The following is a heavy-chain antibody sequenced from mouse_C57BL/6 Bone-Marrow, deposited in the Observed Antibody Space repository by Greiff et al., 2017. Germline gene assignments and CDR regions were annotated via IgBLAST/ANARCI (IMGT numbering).Heavy chain of an antibody. CDR2: IDPSDSYT. J-gene: IGHJ3*01. V-gene: IGHV1-59*01. CDR1: GYTFTSYW. CDR3: ARRDYAWVAY. D-gene: IGHD1-1*02. Sequence: QVQLQQPGAELVRPGTSVKLSCKASGYTFTSYWMHWVKQRPGQGLEWIGVIDPSDSYTNYNQKFKGKATLTVDTSSSTAYVQLSSLTSEDSAVYYCARRDYAWVAYWGQGTLVTVSA.